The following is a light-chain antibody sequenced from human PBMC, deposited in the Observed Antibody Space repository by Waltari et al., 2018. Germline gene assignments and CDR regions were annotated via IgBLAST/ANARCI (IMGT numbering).Light chain of an antibody. CDR3: QQYNSEVT. V-gene: IGKV1-5*03. CDR1: QSISNW. CDR2: KAS. J-gene: IGKJ4*01. Sequence: DIQMTQSPSTLSASVEDSVTITCRASQSISNWLAWYQQRPGKAPKLMICKASSLQSGVPSRFSGSGAGTEFTLTISSLQPDDFGSYYCQQYNSEVTFGGGTTVEIK.